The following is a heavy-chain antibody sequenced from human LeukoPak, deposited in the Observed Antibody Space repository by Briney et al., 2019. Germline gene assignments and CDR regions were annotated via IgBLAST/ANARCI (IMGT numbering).Heavy chain of an antibody. CDR2: INPSGGGT. CDR1: GYTFTSYS. Sequence: DSVKVSCKASGYTFTSYSMHWVRQAPGQGHEWMGIINPSGGGTSYAQKFQGRVTMTRDTSTSTVYMELSSLRSEDTAVYYCARVWGSGSYYDYWGQGTLVTVSS. V-gene: IGHV1-46*01. D-gene: IGHD3-10*01. J-gene: IGHJ4*02. CDR3: ARVWGSGSYYDY.